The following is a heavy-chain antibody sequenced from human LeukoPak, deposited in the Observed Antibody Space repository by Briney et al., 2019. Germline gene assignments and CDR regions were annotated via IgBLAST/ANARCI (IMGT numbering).Heavy chain of an antibody. V-gene: IGHV3-23*01. Sequence: GGTLRLSCAASGFTFSSHGMNWVRQAPGKGLEWVSGISPNGVITYYADSVKGRFTISRDNSKNTLYLQMNSLRAEDTAVYYCAKGGGGYSYGPVGYWGQGTLVTVSS. D-gene: IGHD5-18*01. CDR3: AKGGGGYSYGPVGY. CDR2: ISPNGVIT. CDR1: GFTFSSHG. J-gene: IGHJ4*02.